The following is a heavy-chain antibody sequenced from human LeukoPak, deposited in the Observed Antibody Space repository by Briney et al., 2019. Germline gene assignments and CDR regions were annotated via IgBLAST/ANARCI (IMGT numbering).Heavy chain of an antibody. J-gene: IGHJ4*02. CDR3: ARDGAAAGTLDF. Sequence: TLSLTCAVSGGSISSSNWWSWVRQPPGKGLEWVAVVSKDGSTRVYTDSVKGRFTISRDNSKNMLYLQMNSLRVEDTAVYNCARDGAAAGTLDFWGRGIMVTVSS. D-gene: IGHD6-13*01. CDR1: GGSISSSN. CDR2: VSKDGSTR. V-gene: IGHV3-30*03.